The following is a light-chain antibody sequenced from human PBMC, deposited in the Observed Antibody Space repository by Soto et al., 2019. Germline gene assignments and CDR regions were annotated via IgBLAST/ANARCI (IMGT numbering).Light chain of an antibody. J-gene: IGKJ3*01. CDR2: VAS. CDR3: QQYGSSPEVT. CDR1: QSVSSSY. Sequence: EIVLTQSSGTLSLSPGERATLSCRASQSVSSSYLAWYQQKPGQAPRLLIYVASSRATGIPDRFSGSGSGTDFTLTISRLEPEDFAVYYCQQYGSSPEVTFGPGTKVDIK. V-gene: IGKV3-20*01.